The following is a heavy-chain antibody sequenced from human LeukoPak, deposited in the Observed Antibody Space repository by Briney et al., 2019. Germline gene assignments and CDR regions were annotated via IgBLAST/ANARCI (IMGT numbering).Heavy chain of an antibody. CDR1: GYTFTSYY. J-gene: IGHJ4*02. V-gene: IGHV1-18*04. CDR3: ARVISSSWYHHDH. CDR2: ISTYNANT. D-gene: IGHD6-13*01. Sequence: ASVKVSCTASGYTFTSYYMHWVRQAPGQGLEWMGWISTYNANTNYAQKFQGRVAMTTDTSTSTAYMELRSLRFDDTAFYYCARVISSSWYHHDHWGQGTLVTVSS.